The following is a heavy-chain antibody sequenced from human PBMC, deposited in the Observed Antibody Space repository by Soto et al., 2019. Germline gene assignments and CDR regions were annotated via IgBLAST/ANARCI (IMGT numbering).Heavy chain of an antibody. V-gene: IGHV3-30-3*02. CDR2: ISYDGSNK. CDR1: GFTFNSYA. J-gene: IGHJ4*02. Sequence: GGSLRLSCAASGFTFNSYAMHWVRQAPGKGLKWVAVISYDGSNKYYADSEKGRFTISRDNSKNTLYLQMNSLRAEDTAVYYCATPEYSSSWYPFDYWGQGTLVTVSS. CDR3: ATPEYSSSWYPFDY. D-gene: IGHD6-13*01.